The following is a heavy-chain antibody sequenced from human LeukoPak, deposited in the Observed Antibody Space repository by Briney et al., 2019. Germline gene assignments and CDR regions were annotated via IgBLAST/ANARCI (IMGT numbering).Heavy chain of an antibody. CDR1: GGSISSGDYY. J-gene: IGHJ5*02. V-gene: IGHV4-30-4*08. CDR3: ARVSENDYGDYDWFDP. D-gene: IGHD4-17*01. Sequence: QXLSLTCTVSGGSISSGDYYWSWIRQPPGTGLEWIGYIYYSGSTYYNPSLKSRVTISVDTSKNQFSLKLSSVTAADTAVYYCARVSENDYGDYDWFDPWGQGTLVTVSS. CDR2: IYYSGST.